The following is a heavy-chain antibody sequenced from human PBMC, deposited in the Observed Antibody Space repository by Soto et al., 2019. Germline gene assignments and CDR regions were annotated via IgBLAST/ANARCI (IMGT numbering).Heavy chain of an antibody. Sequence: ETLSLTCAVYGGSFSGYYWSWIRQPPGKGLEWIGEINHSGGTNYNPSLKSRVTISVDTSKNQFSLKLSSVTAADTAVYYCASGSGGAYCSSTRCSNFDYLGQGTLVTVS. CDR1: GGSFSGYY. J-gene: IGHJ4*02. CDR2: INHSGGT. D-gene: IGHD2-2*01. CDR3: ASGSGGAYCSSTRCSNFDY. V-gene: IGHV4-34*01.